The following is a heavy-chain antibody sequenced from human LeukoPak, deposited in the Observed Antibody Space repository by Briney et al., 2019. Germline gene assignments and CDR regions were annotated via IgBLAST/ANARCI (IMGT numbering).Heavy chain of an antibody. CDR2: IIPIFGTA. CDR3: ATDYGDYAVDY. V-gene: IGHV1-69*05. J-gene: IGHJ4*02. D-gene: IGHD4-17*01. CDR1: GGTFSSCA. Sequence: SVKVSCKASGGTFSSCAISWVRQAPGQGLEWMGRIIPIFGTANYAQKFQGRVTITTDESTSTAYMELSSLRSEDTAVYYCATDYGDYAVDYWGQGTLVTVSS.